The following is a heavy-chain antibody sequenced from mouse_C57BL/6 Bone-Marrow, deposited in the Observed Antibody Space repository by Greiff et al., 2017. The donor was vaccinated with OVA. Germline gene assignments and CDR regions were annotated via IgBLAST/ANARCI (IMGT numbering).Heavy chain of an antibody. J-gene: IGHJ1*03. D-gene: IGHD1-1*01. CDR2: IYPRSGNT. Sequence: VQLQQSGAELARPGASVKLSCKASGYTFTSYGISWVKQRTGQGLEWIGEIYPRSGNTYYNEKFKSKATLTADKSSSTAYMELRSLTSEDSAVYFCARGYYGSSYWYFDVWGTGTTVTVSS. CDR1: GYTFTSYG. V-gene: IGHV1-81*01. CDR3: ARGYYGSSYWYFDV.